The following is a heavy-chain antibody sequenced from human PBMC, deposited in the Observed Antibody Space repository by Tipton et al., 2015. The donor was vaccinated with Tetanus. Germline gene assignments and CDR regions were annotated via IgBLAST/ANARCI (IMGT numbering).Heavy chain of an antibody. Sequence: TLSLTCIVSGGSINNFYWNWIRQSPGKGLEWLGNIYYTGDTDYNPSLRGRATISLDKAKNHFSLRLRSVTAADTALYYCVRSHVFRLTLFGEEIPRSGRFDPWGQGTLVTVSS. V-gene: IGHV4-59*13. CDR2: IYYTGDT. D-gene: IGHD3-3*01. CDR3: VRSHVFRLTLFGEEIPRSGRFDP. CDR1: GGSINNFY. J-gene: IGHJ5*02.